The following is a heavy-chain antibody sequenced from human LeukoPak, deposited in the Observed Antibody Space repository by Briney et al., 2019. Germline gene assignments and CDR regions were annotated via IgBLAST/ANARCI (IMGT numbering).Heavy chain of an antibody. CDR2: IKSDGIST. V-gene: IGHV3-74*01. CDR1: GFTFSTYW. J-gene: IGHJ6*02. CDR3: ARDKSYGMDV. Sequence: GGSLRLSCAASGFTFSTYWTHWVRQAPGKGLVWVSLIKSDGISTSYADSVKGRFTISRDNAKNTLYLQMSSLRADDTAVYYCARDKSYGMDVWGQGTTVTVSS.